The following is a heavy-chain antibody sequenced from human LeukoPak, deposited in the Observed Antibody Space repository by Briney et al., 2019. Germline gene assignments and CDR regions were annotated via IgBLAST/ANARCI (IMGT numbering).Heavy chain of an antibody. CDR1: GFTVGTNC. Sequence: PGGSLRLSCAASGFTVGTNCMTWVRTAPGKGLEWVSTIYSGGTTYYADSVMGRFTISRHNSRNTLYLQMNSLRAEDTAVYYCARVDTVMAYYFDLWGQGTLVTVSS. CDR3: ARVDTVMAYYFDL. J-gene: IGHJ4*02. D-gene: IGHD5-18*01. CDR2: IYSGGTT. V-gene: IGHV3-53*04.